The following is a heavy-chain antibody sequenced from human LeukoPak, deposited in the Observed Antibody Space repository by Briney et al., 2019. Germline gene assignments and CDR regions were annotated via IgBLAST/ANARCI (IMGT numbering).Heavy chain of an antibody. D-gene: IGHD1-26*01. CDR1: GGSFSGYY. CDR3: ARHDGTGSYYPYYFDY. J-gene: IGHJ4*02. CDR2: INHSGST. Sequence: SETLSLTCAVYGGSFSGYYWSWIRQPPGKGLEWIGEINHSGSTNYNPSLKSRVTISVDTSKNQFSLKLSSVTAADTAVYYCARHDGTGSYYPYYFDYWGQGTLVTVSS. V-gene: IGHV4-34*01.